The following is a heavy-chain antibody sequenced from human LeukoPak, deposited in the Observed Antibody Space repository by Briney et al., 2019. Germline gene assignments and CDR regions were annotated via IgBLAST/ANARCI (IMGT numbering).Heavy chain of an antibody. V-gene: IGHV4-61*08. D-gene: IGHD1-1*01. J-gene: IGHJ5*02. CDR2: ISSSAIT. CDR1: AGSIGSDALY. CDR3: AREETDGTNLNWFDR. Sequence: PSATLTLTCMVSAGSIGSDALYWGWIRQSPGKGLEWIGNISSSAITNYNPSSKSRVTISVNTSKNQSSLKLSSVTAADTAVYYCAREETDGTNLNWFDRGSQGTLVTVSS.